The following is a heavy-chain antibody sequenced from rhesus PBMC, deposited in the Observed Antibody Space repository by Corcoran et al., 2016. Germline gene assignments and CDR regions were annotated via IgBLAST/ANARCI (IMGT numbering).Heavy chain of an antibody. CDR1: GSSICSTFR. CDR3: AREYCSGGSCYLPDY. Sequence: QLQLQESGPGLVTPSETLSLTCAVSGSSICSTFRWLWLCPPPGKGLEWIGYISHSGSSYYTPSFKGRVTISIYTSKNHFSLKLSSVTAADTAVYFCAREYCSGGSCYLPDYWGQGVLVTVSS. V-gene: IGHV4-127*01. J-gene: IGHJ4*01. D-gene: IGHD2-21*01. CDR2: ISHSGSS.